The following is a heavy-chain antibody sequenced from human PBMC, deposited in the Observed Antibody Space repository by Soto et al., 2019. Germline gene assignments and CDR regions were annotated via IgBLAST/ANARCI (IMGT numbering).Heavy chain of an antibody. CDR2: IFTYNDNT. Sequence: QVQLVQSGTEVKKPGASVKVSCKTSGYTFTNYGIIWVRQAPGQGLEWMGWIFTYNDNTNYAPKLQGRVTMTTDTSTSTAYMELRSLRSDDTAVYYCARGLTYPYGLGNYFSDNWGQGTLVTVSS. D-gene: IGHD3-10*01. V-gene: IGHV1-18*01. J-gene: IGHJ4*02. CDR1: GYTFTNYG. CDR3: ARGLTYPYGLGNYFSDN.